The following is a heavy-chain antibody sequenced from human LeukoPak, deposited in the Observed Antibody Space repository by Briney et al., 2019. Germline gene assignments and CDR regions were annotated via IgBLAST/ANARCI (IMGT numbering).Heavy chain of an antibody. CDR2: IYYSGST. J-gene: IGHJ6*02. CDR1: GGSISSYY. V-gene: IGHV4-59*01. Sequence: SETLSLTCTVSGGSISSYYWSWIRKPPGKGLEWIRYIYYSGSTNYNPSLKSRVTISVDTSKNQFSLKLSSVTAADTAVYYCARGGNGYDKYYYYGMDVWGQGTTVTVSS. D-gene: IGHD5-12*01. CDR3: ARGGNGYDKYYYYGMDV.